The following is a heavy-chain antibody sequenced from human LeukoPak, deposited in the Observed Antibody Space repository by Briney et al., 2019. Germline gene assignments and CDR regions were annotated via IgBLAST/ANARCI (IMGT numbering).Heavy chain of an antibody. J-gene: IGHJ4*02. CDR3: ARDRSSGHHSHYYFDY. CDR2: FDPEDGET. D-gene: IGHD6-19*01. CDR1: GYTLTELP. Sequence: ASVKVSCKVSGYTLTELPMHWVRQAPGKGLEWMGGFDPEDGETIYAQKFQGRVTMTEDTSTDTAYMELSSLRSEDTAVYYCARDRSSGHHSHYYFDYWGQGTLVTVSS. V-gene: IGHV1-24*01.